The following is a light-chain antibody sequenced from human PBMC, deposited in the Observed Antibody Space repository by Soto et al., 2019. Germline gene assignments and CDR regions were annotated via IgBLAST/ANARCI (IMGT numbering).Light chain of an antibody. CDR2: GAS. Sequence: EIVLTQSPGTLSLSPGERATLSCRASQSVSSTYLAWYQQKPGQAPRLLIDGASSRATGIPDRFSGSGSGTDFILTISRLEPEEFAKYYCQQYGSSWTFGQGTKVEIK. CDR1: QSVSSTY. CDR3: QQYGSSWT. V-gene: IGKV3-20*01. J-gene: IGKJ1*01.